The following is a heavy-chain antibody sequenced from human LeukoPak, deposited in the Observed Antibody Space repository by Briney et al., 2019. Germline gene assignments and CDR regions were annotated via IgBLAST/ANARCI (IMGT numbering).Heavy chain of an antibody. CDR2: IYYSGST. CDR1: GDSISTYY. Sequence: SETLSLTCTVSGDSISTYYWTWIRQPPGKGLEWIGYIYYSGSTNHNPSLKSRVTISVDTSKNQFSLKLSSVTAADTAVYYCARHPIYYDSSGYYQNYYYGMDVWGQGTTVTVSS. J-gene: IGHJ6*02. CDR3: ARHPIYYDSSGYYQNYYYGMDV. D-gene: IGHD3-22*01. V-gene: IGHV4-59*08.